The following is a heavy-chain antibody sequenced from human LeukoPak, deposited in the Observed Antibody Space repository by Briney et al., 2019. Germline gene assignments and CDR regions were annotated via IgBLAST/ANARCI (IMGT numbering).Heavy chain of an antibody. V-gene: IGHV3-21*01. CDR1: GFTFSSYE. J-gene: IGHJ2*01. D-gene: IGHD2-15*01. CDR2: ISGGSRDT. Sequence: GGSLRLSCAASGFTFSSYEMNWVRQAPGKGLEWVSGISGGSRDTYYADSVKGRFTISRDNARNSLYLQMNSLRAEDTAVYYCARDGLAAATLHWCFDLWGRGTLVTVSS. CDR3: ARDGLAAATLHWCFDL.